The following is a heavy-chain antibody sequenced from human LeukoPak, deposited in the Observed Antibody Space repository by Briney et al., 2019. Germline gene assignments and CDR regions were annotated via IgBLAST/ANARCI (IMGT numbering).Heavy chain of an antibody. J-gene: IGHJ4*02. CDR1: GFTFSSYA. CDR3: ARSWLPEYYFDY. Sequence: GGSLRLSCAASGFTFSSYAMHWVRQAPGKGLEGVAVISYDGSNKYYADPVKGRFTISRDNSKNTLYLQMNSLRAEDTAVYYCARSWLPEYYFDYWGQGTLVTVSS. CDR2: ISYDGSNK. V-gene: IGHV3-30*01. D-gene: IGHD6-19*01.